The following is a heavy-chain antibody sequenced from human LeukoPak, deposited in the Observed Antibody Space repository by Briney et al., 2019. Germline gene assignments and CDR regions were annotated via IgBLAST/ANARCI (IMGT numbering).Heavy chain of an antibody. V-gene: IGHV3-23*01. J-gene: IGHJ4*02. CDR2: ISTSGDRT. CDR3: ARSAVGTSCCTAVDY. CDR1: GFTFSTYA. Sequence: PGGSLRLSCAASGFTFSTYAMTWVRQAPGKGLEWVSGISTSGDRTYYADSVKGRFTISRDNSKNTLYLQMNSLRAEDTAEHYCARSAVGTSCCTAVDYWGQGTLVTVSS. D-gene: IGHD1-26*01.